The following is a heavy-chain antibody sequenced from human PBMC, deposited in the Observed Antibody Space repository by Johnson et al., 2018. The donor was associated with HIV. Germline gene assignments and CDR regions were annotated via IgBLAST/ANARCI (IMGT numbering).Heavy chain of an antibody. Sequence: VQLVESGGGLVQPGGSLRLSCAASGFTLSSYDMHWVRQATGKGLEWVSEIDTAGDTYYPGSVKGRFTTSRENAKNSLYLQRNSLRAGDTAVYYCARRSIRSDVFDIWGQGTMVTVSS. CDR3: ARRSIRSDVFDI. J-gene: IGHJ3*02. V-gene: IGHV3-13*01. D-gene: IGHD4-11*01. CDR1: GFTLSSYD. CDR2: IDTAGDT.